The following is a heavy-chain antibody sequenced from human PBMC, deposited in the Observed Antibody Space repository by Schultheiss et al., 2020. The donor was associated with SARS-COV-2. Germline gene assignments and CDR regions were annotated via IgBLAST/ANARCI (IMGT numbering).Heavy chain of an antibody. CDR3: ARSPLYSNYQIHFDY. D-gene: IGHD4-11*01. CDR2: ISSSGSTI. J-gene: IGHJ4*02. Sequence: GGSLRLSCAASGFTFSSYEMNWVRQAPGKGLEWVSYISSSGSTIYYADSVKGRFTISRDNAKNSLYLQMNSLRAEDTAVYYCARSPLYSNYQIHFDYWGQGTLVTVSS. CDR1: GFTFSSYE. V-gene: IGHV3-48*03.